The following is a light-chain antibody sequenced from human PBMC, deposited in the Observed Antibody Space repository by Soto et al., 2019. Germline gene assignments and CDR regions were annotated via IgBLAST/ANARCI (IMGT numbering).Light chain of an antibody. CDR1: SSDVGGYNY. V-gene: IGLV2-14*01. CDR3: TSYTGIITLDV. Sequence: QSALAQPASVSGSPGQSITISCTGTSSDVGGYNYVSWYQQHPGKAPKLVIYEVSNRPSGVSNRFSGSKSGNTASLTISGLQAEDEADYYCTSYTGIITLDVFXTGTKVTVL. J-gene: IGLJ1*01. CDR2: EVS.